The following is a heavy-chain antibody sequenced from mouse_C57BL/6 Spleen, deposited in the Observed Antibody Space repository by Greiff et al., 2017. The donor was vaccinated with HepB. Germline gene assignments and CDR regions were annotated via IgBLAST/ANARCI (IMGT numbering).Heavy chain of an antibody. CDR1: GYSFTGYY. CDR2: INPSTGGT. CDR3: ARSHI. Sequence: VQLQQSGPELVKPGASVKISCKASGYSFTGYYMNWVKQSPEKSLEWIGEINPSTGGTTYNQKFKAKATLTVDKSSSTAYMQLKSLTSEDSAVYYCARSHIWGTGTTVTVSS. V-gene: IGHV1-42*01. J-gene: IGHJ1*03.